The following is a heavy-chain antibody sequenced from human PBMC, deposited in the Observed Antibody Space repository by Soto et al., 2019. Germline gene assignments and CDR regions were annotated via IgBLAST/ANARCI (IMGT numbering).Heavy chain of an antibody. Sequence: WETLSLTCTASGGSISSYYWSWIRQPPGKGLEWIGYIYYSGSTNYNSSLKSRVTISVDTSKNQLSLKLSSVTAADTAVYYCARATYYYDSSGYYGYYFDYWGQGTLVTVSS. CDR3: ARATYYYDSSGYYGYYFDY. V-gene: IGHV4-59*01. CDR1: GGSISSYY. J-gene: IGHJ4*02. CDR2: IYYSGST. D-gene: IGHD3-22*01.